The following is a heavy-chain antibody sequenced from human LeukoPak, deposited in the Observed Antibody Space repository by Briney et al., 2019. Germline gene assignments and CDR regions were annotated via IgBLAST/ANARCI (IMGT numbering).Heavy chain of an antibody. CDR1: GGTFSSYA. V-gene: IGHV1-69*13. J-gene: IGHJ3*02. Sequence: SSVKVSCKASGGTFSSYAISWVRQAPGQGLEWMGGIIPIFGTANYAQKFQGRVTITADESTNTAYMELSSLRSEDTAVYYCARVLISSYCSSTSCYAFDIWGQGTMVTVSS. CDR3: ARVLISSYCSSTSCYAFDI. D-gene: IGHD2-2*01. CDR2: IIPIFGTA.